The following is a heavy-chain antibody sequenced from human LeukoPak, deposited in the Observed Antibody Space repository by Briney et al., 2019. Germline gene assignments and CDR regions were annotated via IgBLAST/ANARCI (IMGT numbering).Heavy chain of an antibody. J-gene: IGHJ6*02. Sequence: GRSLRLPCAASGLTFSIYAMHWVRQAPGKGLEWVAVISYDGSNKYYADSVKGRFTISRDNSKNTLYLQMNSLRAEDTAVYYCATRAPRGYCSGGSCYEHYYYGMDVWGQGTTVTVSS. D-gene: IGHD2-15*01. V-gene: IGHV3-30-3*01. CDR2: ISYDGSNK. CDR1: GLTFSIYA. CDR3: ATRAPRGYCSGGSCYEHYYYGMDV.